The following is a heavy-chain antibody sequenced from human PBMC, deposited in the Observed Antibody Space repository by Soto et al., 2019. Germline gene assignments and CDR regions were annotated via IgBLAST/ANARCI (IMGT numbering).Heavy chain of an antibody. V-gene: IGHV3-73*01. CDR3: TRSSSWDAYYYYGMDV. J-gene: IGHJ6*02. Sequence: GGSLRLSCAASGFTFSGSAMHWVRQASGKGLEWVGRIRSKANSYATAYAASVKGRFTISRDDSKNTAYLQMNSLKTEDTAVYYCTRSSSWDAYYYYGMDVWGQGTTVTVSS. CDR1: GFTFSGSA. D-gene: IGHD6-13*01. CDR2: IRSKANSYAT.